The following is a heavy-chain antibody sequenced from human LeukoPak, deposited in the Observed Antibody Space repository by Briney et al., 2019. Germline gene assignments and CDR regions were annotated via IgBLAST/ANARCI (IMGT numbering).Heavy chain of an antibody. D-gene: IGHD2-2*01. CDR2: ISGSGGST. V-gene: IGHV3-23*01. CDR1: GFTFSSYA. Sequence: GGSLRLSCAASGFTFSSYAMSWVRQAPGKGLEWVSAISGSGGSTYNADSVKGRFTISRDNSKNTLYLQMNSLRAEDTAVYYCAKDLFPRYCSSTSCQLSFDYWGQGTLVTVSS. J-gene: IGHJ4*02. CDR3: AKDLFPRYCSSTSCQLSFDY.